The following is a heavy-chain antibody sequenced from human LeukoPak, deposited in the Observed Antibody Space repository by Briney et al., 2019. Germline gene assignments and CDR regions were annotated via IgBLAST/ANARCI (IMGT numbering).Heavy chain of an antibody. Sequence: GGSLRLSCAASGFTFSSYAMSWVRQAPGKGLEWVSAISGSGGSTYYADSVKGRFTISRDNSKNTLYLQMNSLRAEDTAVYYCAKGHYDFWSGYSFFDYWGQGTLVTVSS. CDR3: AKGHYDFWSGYSFFDY. CDR2: ISGSGGST. V-gene: IGHV3-23*01. D-gene: IGHD3-3*01. CDR1: GFTFSSYA. J-gene: IGHJ4*02.